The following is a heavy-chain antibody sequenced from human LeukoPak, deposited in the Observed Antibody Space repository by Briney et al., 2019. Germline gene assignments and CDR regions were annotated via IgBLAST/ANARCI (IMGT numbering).Heavy chain of an antibody. Sequence: PSGTLSLTCTVSGGSISSYYWSWIRQPAGKGLEWIGRIYSGGNTHYNPSLKSRLTMSVDTSKNQFSLKLSSVTAADTAVYYCARAPPMGATYFDYWGQGTLVTVSS. CDR2: IYSGGNT. V-gene: IGHV4-4*07. J-gene: IGHJ4*02. CDR3: ARAPPMGATYFDY. CDR1: GGSISSYY. D-gene: IGHD1-26*01.